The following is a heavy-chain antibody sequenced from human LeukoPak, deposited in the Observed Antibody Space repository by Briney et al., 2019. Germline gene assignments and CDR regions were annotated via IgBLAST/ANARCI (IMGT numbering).Heavy chain of an antibody. Sequence: GGSLRHSCAASGFTFTSYAMIWVRQAPGKGLEWVASISGSGGSSYYADSVRGRFTISRDNSKRTQSLQMNSLRAEDTAVYYCAKGLHYYYYGSLNYWGQGTLVTVSS. V-gene: IGHV3-23*01. J-gene: IGHJ4*02. D-gene: IGHD3-10*01. CDR3: AKGLHYYYYGSLNY. CDR2: ISGSGGSS. CDR1: GFTFTSYA.